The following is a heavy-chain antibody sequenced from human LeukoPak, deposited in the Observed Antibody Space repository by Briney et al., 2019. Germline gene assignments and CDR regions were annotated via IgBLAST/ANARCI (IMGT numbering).Heavy chain of an antibody. CDR1: GFTFSSYA. J-gene: IGHJ4*02. CDR2: ISGSGGST. V-gene: IGHV3-23*01. CDR3: AKERRDGYNFAFDY. D-gene: IGHD5-24*01. Sequence: QPGGSLRLYCAASGFTFSSYAMSWVRQAPGKGLEWVSAISGSGGSTYYADSVKGRFTISRDNSKNTLYLQMNSLRAEDTAVCYCAKERRDGYNFAFDYWGQGTLVTVSS.